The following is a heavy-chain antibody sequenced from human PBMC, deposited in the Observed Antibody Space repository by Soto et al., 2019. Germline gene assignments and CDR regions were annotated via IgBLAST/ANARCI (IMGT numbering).Heavy chain of an antibody. Sequence: EVQLVESGGDLAQPGGSLRLSCAAAGFTLSNFWVNWVRQAPGKGLEWVANIKQGGIEKNYVDSVKGRFTISRDDTKNSLFLQMNNLRAEDRAIYYCLVTTTAFDIWGRGTTVTVSS. CDR3: LVTTTAFDI. CDR2: IKQGGIEK. D-gene: IGHD4-17*01. J-gene: IGHJ3*02. V-gene: IGHV3-7*01. CDR1: GFTLSNFW.